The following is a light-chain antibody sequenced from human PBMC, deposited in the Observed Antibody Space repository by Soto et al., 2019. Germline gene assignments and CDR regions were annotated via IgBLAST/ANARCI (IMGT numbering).Light chain of an antibody. V-gene: IGLV2-14*01. CDR2: GVT. Sequence: QPVLTQPASVSGAPGQSITISCTGTSSDVGAYNFVSWYQQHPGKAPKLMIYGVTNRPSGVSNRFSGSKSGNTASLTISGLQAEDEADYYCNSYTRSSRYVFGTGTKLTVL. CDR1: SSDVGAYNF. J-gene: IGLJ1*01. CDR3: NSYTRSSRYV.